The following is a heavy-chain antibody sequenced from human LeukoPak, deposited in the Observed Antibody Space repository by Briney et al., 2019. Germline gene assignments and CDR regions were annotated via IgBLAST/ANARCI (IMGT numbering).Heavy chain of an antibody. J-gene: IGHJ4*02. D-gene: IGHD3-10*01. CDR1: GDSISSYY. CDR2: IYYSGST. CDR3: ARNVVPYGSGRSAIGY. V-gene: IGHV4-59*01. Sequence: SETLSLTCTVSGDSISSYYWSWIRQPPGKGLEWIGYIYYSGSTNYNPSRKSRVTISVDTSKNQFSLKLSSVTAADTAVYYCARNVVPYGSGRSAIGYWGEGTLITVSS.